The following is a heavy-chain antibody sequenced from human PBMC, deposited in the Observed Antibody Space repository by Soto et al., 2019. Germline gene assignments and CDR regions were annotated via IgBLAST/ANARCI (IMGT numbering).Heavy chain of an antibody. CDR2: IYGSGGSGST. CDR1: GDSITSGGYY. Sequence: SETLSLTCTVTGDSITSGGYYWSWIRQHPGKGLEWLGYIYGSGGSGSTLYNPSLKSRITLSVDTSKTQFSLNLSSVTVADTALSFCARRQAGYFCGIGYCDRGTLVTVST. D-gene: IGHD2-15*01. V-gene: IGHV4-31*03. CDR3: ARRQAGYFCGIGY. J-gene: IGHJ4*02.